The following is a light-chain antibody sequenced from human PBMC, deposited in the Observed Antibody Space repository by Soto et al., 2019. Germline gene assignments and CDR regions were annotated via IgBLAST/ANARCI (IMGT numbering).Light chain of an antibody. CDR1: SSNIGAGYD. V-gene: IGLV1-40*01. CDR3: QSYDSSLSAGV. CDR2: GDN. J-gene: IGLJ3*02. Sequence: QSVLTQPPSVSGAPGQRVTISCTGSSSNIGAGYDVHWYQQLPGTAPKLLIYGDNNRPSGVPDQFSGSKSGTSASLAITGLQAEDEADYYCQSYDSSLSAGVFGGGTKLTVL.